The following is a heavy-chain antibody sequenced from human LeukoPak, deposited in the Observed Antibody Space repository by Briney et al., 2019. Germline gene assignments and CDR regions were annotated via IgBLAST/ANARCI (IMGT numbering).Heavy chain of an antibody. J-gene: IGHJ5*02. CDR1: GGSISSSSYH. V-gene: IGHV4-39*01. CDR3: ACGYSTKGWFSDFDP. Sequence: SETLSLTCTVSGGSISSSSYHWGWIRQPPGKGLEWIGSIYYSGSTYYNPSLKSRVTISVDTSKNQFPLKLSSVTAADTAVYYCACGYSTKGWFSDFDPWGQGTLVTVSS. D-gene: IGHD5-12*01. CDR2: IYYSGST.